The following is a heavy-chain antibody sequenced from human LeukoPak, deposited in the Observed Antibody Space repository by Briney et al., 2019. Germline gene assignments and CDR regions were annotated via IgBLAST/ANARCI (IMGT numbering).Heavy chain of an antibody. V-gene: IGHV3-49*03. CDR2: ITNKAFGGTA. Sequence: PGGSLRLSCTAPGFNFGDYAMSWFRQAPEKGLEGVGFITNKAFGGTAEYAASVKGRFTISRDDSRSIAYLQTDNLRTEDTGVYYCTRDEYGGGSNFFDYWGQGTLVTVST. CDR1: GFNFGDYA. J-gene: IGHJ4*02. D-gene: IGHD4-23*01. CDR3: TRDEYGGGSNFFDY.